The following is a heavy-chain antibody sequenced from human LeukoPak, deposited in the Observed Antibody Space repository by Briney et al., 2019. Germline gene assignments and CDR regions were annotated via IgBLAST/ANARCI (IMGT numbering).Heavy chain of an antibody. V-gene: IGHV1-2*02. J-gene: IGHJ5*02. CDR3: ARGSIATRRGENWFDP. CDR1: GYTFTGDF. D-gene: IGHD6-6*01. CDR2: INSDSGGT. Sequence: ASVKVSRKASGYTFTGDFIHWVRQAPGQGLEWMGWINSDSGGTNYARKFQGRVTMTRDTSISTAYMELSSLRSDDTAVFYCARGSIATRRGENWFDPWGQGTLVTVSS.